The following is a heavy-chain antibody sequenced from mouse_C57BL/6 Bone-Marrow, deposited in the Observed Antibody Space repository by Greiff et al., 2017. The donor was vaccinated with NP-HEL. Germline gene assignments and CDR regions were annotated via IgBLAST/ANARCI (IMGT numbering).Heavy chain of an antibody. D-gene: IGHD2-4*01. CDR2: IRNKANNHAT. Sequence: EVQRVESGGGLVQPGGSMKLSCAASGFTFSDAWMDWVRQSPEKGLEWVAEIRNKANNHATYYAESVKGRFTISRDDSKSSVYLQMNSLRAEDTGIYYCTRRAFYYDDWFAYWGQGTLVTVSA. J-gene: IGHJ3*01. CDR3: TRRAFYYDDWFAY. V-gene: IGHV6-6*01. CDR1: GFTFSDAW.